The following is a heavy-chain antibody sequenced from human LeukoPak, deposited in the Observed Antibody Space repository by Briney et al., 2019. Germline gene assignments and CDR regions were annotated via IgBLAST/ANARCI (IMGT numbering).Heavy chain of an antibody. V-gene: IGHV3-23*01. D-gene: IGHD1-26*01. CDR2: TSDRAGSS. Sequence: GGSLRLSCVASGFTFSTYGMSWVRQAPGEGLERVSTTSDRAGSSSYSDSVKGRFTISRDNSKNTLYLQMNSLRAEDTAVYYCANNRIVGITPLDYWGQGTLVIVSS. CDR3: ANNRIVGITPLDY. CDR1: GFTFSTYG. J-gene: IGHJ4*02.